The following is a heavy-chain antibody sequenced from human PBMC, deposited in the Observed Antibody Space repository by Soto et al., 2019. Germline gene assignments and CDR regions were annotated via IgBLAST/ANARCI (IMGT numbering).Heavy chain of an antibody. D-gene: IGHD6-6*01. CDR2: ISSRSYTI. CDR3: ARGGSSSDNGMDV. J-gene: IGHJ6*02. Sequence: GGSLRLSCAASGFTFSTYSMNWVRQAPGKGLEWVSYISSRSYTIYYLDSVKGRFTISRDNAKNSLYLQMNSLRDEDTAVYYCARGGSSSDNGMDVWGQGTTVTVSS. V-gene: IGHV3-48*02. CDR1: GFTFSTYS.